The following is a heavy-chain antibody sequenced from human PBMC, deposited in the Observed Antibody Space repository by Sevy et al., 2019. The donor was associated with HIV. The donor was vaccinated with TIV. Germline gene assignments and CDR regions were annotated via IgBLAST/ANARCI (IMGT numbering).Heavy chain of an antibody. CDR3: ARGATVTTIFDY. J-gene: IGHJ4*02. V-gene: IGHV4-4*07. CDR2: IYTSGST. Sequence: SETLSLTCTVSGGSISSYYWSWIRQPAGKGLEWIGRIYTSGSTNYNPSLKSRVTMSVETSKNQFSLKLSSVTAADTAVYYCARGATVTTIFDYWGQGTLVTVSS. CDR1: GGSISSYY. D-gene: IGHD4-17*01.